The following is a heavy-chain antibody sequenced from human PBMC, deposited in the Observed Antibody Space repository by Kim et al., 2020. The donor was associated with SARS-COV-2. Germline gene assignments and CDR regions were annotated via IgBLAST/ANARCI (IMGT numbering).Heavy chain of an antibody. D-gene: IGHD2-2*01. CDR2: IWYDGSNK. CDR1: GFTFSSYG. J-gene: IGHJ6*02. V-gene: IGHV3-33*01. CDR3: ATDRWDIVVVPAQYYYYYYGMDV. Sequence: GGSLRLSCAASGFTFSSYGMHWVRQAPGKGLEWVAVIWYDGSNKYYADSVKGRFTISRDNSKNTLYLQMNSLRAEDTAVYYCATDRWDIVVVPAQYYYYYYGMDVWGQGTTVTVSS.